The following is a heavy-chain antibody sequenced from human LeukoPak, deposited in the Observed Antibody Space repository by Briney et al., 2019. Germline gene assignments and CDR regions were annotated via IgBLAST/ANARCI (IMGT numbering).Heavy chain of an antibody. D-gene: IGHD5-24*01. CDR3: ARVLGRGYKNWFGP. J-gene: IGHJ5*02. Sequence: PSETLSLTCTVSGGSISSYYWSWIRQPPGKGLEWIGYIYYSGSTNYNPSLKSRVTISVDTSKNQFSLKLSSVTAADTAVYYCARVLGRGYKNWFGPWGQGTLVTVSS. CDR1: GGSISSYY. CDR2: IYYSGST. V-gene: IGHV4-59*01.